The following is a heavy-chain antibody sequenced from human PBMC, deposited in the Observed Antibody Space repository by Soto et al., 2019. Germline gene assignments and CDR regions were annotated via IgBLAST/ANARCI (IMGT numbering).Heavy chain of an antibody. CDR1: GDSVSSSSAA. CDR2: TYYRSKWYN. J-gene: IGHJ4*02. CDR3: ARAGPSSSLDF. V-gene: IGHV6-1*01. D-gene: IGHD3-10*01. Sequence: SQTLSLTCAISGDSVSSSSAAWHWIRQSPSRGLEWLGRTYYRSKWYNDYAVSVQSRLTVNPDTSKNQLSLQLNSVTPEDTAAYYCARAGPSSSLDFWGQGTLVTVSS.